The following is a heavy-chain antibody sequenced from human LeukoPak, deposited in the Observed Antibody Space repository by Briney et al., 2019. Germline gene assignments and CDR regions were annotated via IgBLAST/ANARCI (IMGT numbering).Heavy chain of an antibody. D-gene: IGHD6-13*01. CDR2: ISYDGSNK. CDR3: ARDDSSSWYFWFDP. V-gene: IGHV3-30*03. CDR1: GFTFSSYS. Sequence: GGSLRLSCAASGFTFSSYSMNWVRQAPGKGLEWVAVISYDGSNKYYADSVKGRFTISRDNSKNTLYLQMNALRSEDSAVYYCARDDSSSWYFWFDPWGQGTLVTVSS. J-gene: IGHJ5*02.